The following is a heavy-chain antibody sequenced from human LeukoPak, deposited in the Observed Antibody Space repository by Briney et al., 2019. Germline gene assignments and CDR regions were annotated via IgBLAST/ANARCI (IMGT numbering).Heavy chain of an antibody. CDR1: GGSISSYY. CDR3: ARSPSCGGDCFGAFDI. J-gene: IGHJ3*02. CDR2: IYYSRST. D-gene: IGHD2-21*02. V-gene: IGHV4-59*01. Sequence: PSETLSLTCTVSGGSISSYYWSWIRQPPGKGLEWIGYIYYSRSTNYNPSLKSRVTISVDTSKNQFSLKLSSVTAADTAVYYCARSPSCGGDCFGAFDIWGQGTMVTVSS.